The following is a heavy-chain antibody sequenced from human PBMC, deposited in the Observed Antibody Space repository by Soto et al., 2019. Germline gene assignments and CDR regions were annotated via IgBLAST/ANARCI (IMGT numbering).Heavy chain of an antibody. D-gene: IGHD4-4*01. CDR3: ARDLRSRLYSNYDNWFDP. J-gene: IGHJ5*02. V-gene: IGHV4-59*01. CDR1: GGSISSFY. Sequence: SETLSLTCTVSGGSISSFYWSWIRQPPGKGLEWIGYIYYSGGTNYNPSLKSRVTISVDTSKNQFSLKLSSVTAADTAVYYCARDLRSRLYSNYDNWFDPWGQGTLVTVSS. CDR2: IYYSGGT.